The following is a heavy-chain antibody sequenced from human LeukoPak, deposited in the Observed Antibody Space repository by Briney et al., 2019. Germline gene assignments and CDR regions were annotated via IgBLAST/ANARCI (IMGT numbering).Heavy chain of an antibody. CDR1: GFTFDDYG. J-gene: IGHJ4*02. CDR3: ARDRDIVATIEPYYFDY. Sequence: GGSLRLSCAASGFTFDDYGMSWVRQAPGKGLEWVSGINWNGDSTGYADSVKGRFTISRDNAKNSLYLQMNSLRAEDTAVYYCARDRDIVATIEPYYFDYWGQGTLVTVSS. CDR2: INWNGDST. D-gene: IGHD5-12*01. V-gene: IGHV3-20*04.